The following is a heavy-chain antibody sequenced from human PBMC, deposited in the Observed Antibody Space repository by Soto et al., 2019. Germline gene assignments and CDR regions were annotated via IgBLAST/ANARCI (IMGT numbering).Heavy chain of an antibody. CDR2: FDPEDGET. CDR1: GYTLTELS. CDR3: ATVPWMRGGIDY. J-gene: IGHJ4*02. D-gene: IGHD3-16*01. Sequence: ASVKVSCKVSGYTLTELSMHWVRQAPGKGLEWMGGFDPEDGETIYAQKFQGRVTMTEDTSTDTAYMELSSLRSEDTAVYYCATVPWMRGGIDYWGQGTLVTVSS. V-gene: IGHV1-24*01.